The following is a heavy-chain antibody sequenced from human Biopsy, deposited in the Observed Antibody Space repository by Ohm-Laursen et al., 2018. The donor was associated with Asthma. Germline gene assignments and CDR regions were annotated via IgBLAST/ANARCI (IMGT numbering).Heavy chain of an antibody. Sequence: SLRLSCAASGFAVSRDHMFWVRQAPGKGLEWVSVIYSGGTSHTADSVRGRFIISRDNAKNSLYLQMNSLRAEDTAVYYCARTFHFWSPYHAEHYQLWGQGTLVTVSS. CDR1: GFAVSRDH. D-gene: IGHD3-3*02. CDR3: ARTFHFWSPYHAEHYQL. CDR2: IYSGGTS. V-gene: IGHV3-66*01. J-gene: IGHJ1*01.